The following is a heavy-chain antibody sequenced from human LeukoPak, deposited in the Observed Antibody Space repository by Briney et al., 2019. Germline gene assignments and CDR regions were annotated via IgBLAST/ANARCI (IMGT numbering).Heavy chain of an antibody. CDR2: INHSGST. J-gene: IGHJ4*02. Sequence: SETLSLTCAVYGGSFSGYYWSWIRQPPGKGLEWIGEINHSGSTNYNQSLKSRVTISVDTSKNQFSLKLSSVTAADTAVYYCARGVLVGATRKFDYWGQGTLVTVSS. CDR1: GGSFSGYY. V-gene: IGHV4-34*01. CDR3: ARGVLVGATRKFDY. D-gene: IGHD1-26*01.